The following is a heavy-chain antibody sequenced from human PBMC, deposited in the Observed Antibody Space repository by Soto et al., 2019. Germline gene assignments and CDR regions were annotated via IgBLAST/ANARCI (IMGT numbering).Heavy chain of an antibody. Sequence: SGGSLRLTCAASGFTFSSYAMSWVRHAPGKGLEWVSAISGSGGSTYYADSVKGRLTISRDNSKNTLYLQMNSLRAEDTAVYYCAQVAAAPKSWTSGILFSRPHYLAVAGKGTTVTVSS. D-gene: IGHD3-10*01. V-gene: IGHV3-23*01. J-gene: IGHJ6*03. CDR2: ISGSGGST. CDR1: GFTFSSYA. CDR3: AQVAAAPKSWTSGILFSRPHYLAV.